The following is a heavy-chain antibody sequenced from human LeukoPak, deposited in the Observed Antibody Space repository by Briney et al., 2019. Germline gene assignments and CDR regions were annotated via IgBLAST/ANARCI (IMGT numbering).Heavy chain of an antibody. CDR1: GGSISSYY. J-gene: IGHJ4*02. CDR2: IYYSGST. D-gene: IGHD3-3*01. CDR3: ARGRSGVVPGPMPFDY. V-gene: IGHV4-59*01. Sequence: PSETLSLTCTVSGGSISSYYWSWIRQPPGKGLEWIGYIYYSGSTNHNPSLKSRVTITIDTSKNQFSLNLSSVTAADTAVCYCARGRSGVVPGPMPFDYWGLGTLVTVSS.